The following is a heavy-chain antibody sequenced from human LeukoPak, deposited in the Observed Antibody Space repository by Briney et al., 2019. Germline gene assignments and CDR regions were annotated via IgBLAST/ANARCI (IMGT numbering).Heavy chain of an antibody. CDR3: ASAPDSSGYYWYFDL. CDR2: IYTRGSI. Sequence: SETLSLTCTVSGGSVNSGSYYWSWIRQPPGKGLEWIGRIYTRGSIDYNPSLKSRVTISVDTSKNQFSLKLSSVTAADTAVYYCASAPDSSGYYWYFDLWGRGTLVTVSS. D-gene: IGHD3-22*01. V-gene: IGHV4-61*01. CDR1: GGSVNSGSYY. J-gene: IGHJ2*01.